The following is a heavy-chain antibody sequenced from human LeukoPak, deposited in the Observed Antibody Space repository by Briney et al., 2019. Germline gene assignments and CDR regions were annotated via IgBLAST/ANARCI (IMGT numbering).Heavy chain of an antibody. J-gene: IGHJ6*03. CDR2: IKQDGSEK. CDR1: GFTFSSYW. D-gene: IGHD5-24*01. V-gene: IGHV3-7*01. CDR3: ARSTNYYYYYMDV. Sequence: PGGSLRLSCAASGFTFSSYWMSWVRQAPGKGLEWVANIKQDGSEKYYVDSVKGRFTISRDNAKNSLCLQMNSLRAEDTAVYYCARSTNYYYYYMDVWGKGTTVTVFS.